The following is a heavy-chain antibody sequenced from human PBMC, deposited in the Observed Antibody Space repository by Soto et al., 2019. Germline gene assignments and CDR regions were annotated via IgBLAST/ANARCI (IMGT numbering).Heavy chain of an antibody. CDR2: IYYTGST. V-gene: IGHV4-59*01. Sequence: SETLSLTCTVSRGSISGYYWSWIRQPPGKGLEWIGNIYYTGSTNYNPSRKSRVTISVDTSKNQFSLKLTSVTAADTAVYYCVRVGGYYGDYPNFDYRGKGTRVTVSS. D-gene: IGHD4-17*01. CDR3: VRVGGYYGDYPNFDY. CDR1: RGSISGYY. J-gene: IGHJ4*02.